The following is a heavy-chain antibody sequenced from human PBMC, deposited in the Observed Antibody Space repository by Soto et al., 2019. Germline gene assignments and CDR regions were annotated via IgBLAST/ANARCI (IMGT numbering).Heavy chain of an antibody. V-gene: IGHV4-34*01. CDR2: INHSGST. D-gene: IGHD3-10*01. Sequence: QVHLQQWGAGLLKPSETLSLTCAVYGGSFSGYYWSWIRQPPGKGLEWIGEINHSGSTNYNPSLKSRVTISVDTSKNHFSLKLSSVTAADTAVYYCARRVYGSGSTPWGQGTLVTVSS. J-gene: IGHJ5*02. CDR3: ARRVYGSGSTP. CDR1: GGSFSGYY.